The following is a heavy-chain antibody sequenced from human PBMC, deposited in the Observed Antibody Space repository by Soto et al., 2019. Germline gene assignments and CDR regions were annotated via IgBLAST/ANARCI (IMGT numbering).Heavy chain of an antibody. CDR1: DGSISSSSYY. CDR3: ASNYGVIDYYYYGMDG. Sequence: SETLSLTCTVSDGSISSSSYYWGWIRQPPGKGLEWIGSIYYSGSTYYNPSLKSRVTISVDTSKNQFSLKLSSVTAADTAVYYCASNYGVIDYYYYGMDGWGQGTTVTVSS. CDR2: IYYSGST. D-gene: IGHD4-17*01. J-gene: IGHJ6*02. V-gene: IGHV4-39*01.